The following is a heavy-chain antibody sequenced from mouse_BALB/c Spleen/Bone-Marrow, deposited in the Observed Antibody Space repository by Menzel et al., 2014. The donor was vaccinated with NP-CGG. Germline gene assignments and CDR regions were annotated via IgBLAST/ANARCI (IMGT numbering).Heavy chain of an antibody. CDR3: TLYGFPPPWFAY. D-gene: IGHD1-1*01. J-gene: IGHJ3*01. CDR2: IDPENGDT. V-gene: IGHV14-4*02. CDR1: GFNIKDYY. Sequence: VQLQQPGAELVRSGASVKLSCTASGFNIKDYYMHWVKQRPEQGLEWIGWIDPENGDTEYAPKFQGKATMTADTSSNTAYLQLSSLTSEDTAVYYCTLYGFPPPWFAYWGQGTLVTVSA.